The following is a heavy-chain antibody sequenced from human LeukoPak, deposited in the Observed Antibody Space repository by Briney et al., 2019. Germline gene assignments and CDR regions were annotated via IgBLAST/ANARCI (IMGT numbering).Heavy chain of an antibody. D-gene: IGHD2-2*01. CDR2: IYHTGSA. Sequence: SETLSLTCSVSSYSFTSGHYWGWIRQPPGKGLEWIANIYHTGSAHYNPSLKSRVTISVDTSKNQFSLKLSSVTAADTAVYYCARYCTSTTCILRGFDYWGQGTLVTVSS. J-gene: IGHJ4*02. V-gene: IGHV4-38-2*01. CDR1: SYSFTSGHY. CDR3: ARYCTSTTCILRGFDY.